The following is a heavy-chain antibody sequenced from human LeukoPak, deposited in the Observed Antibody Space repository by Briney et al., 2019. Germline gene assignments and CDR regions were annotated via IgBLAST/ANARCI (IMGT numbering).Heavy chain of an antibody. Sequence: PSETLSLTCTVPGGSISSYYWSWIRQPPGKGLEWIGYIYTSGSTNYNPSLKSRVTISVDTSKNQFSLKLSSVTAADTAVYYCARRKVYGGNSERYFDLWGRGTLVTVSS. CDR1: GGSISSYY. CDR3: ARRKVYGGNSERYFDL. J-gene: IGHJ2*01. CDR2: IYTSGST. D-gene: IGHD4-23*01. V-gene: IGHV4-4*09.